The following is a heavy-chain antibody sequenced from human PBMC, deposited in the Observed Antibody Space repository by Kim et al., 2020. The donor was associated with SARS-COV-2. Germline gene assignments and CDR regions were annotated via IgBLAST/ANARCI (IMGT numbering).Heavy chain of an antibody. V-gene: IGHV1-69*13. D-gene: IGHD2-21*02. Sequence: SSVKVSCKASAGTFSNYAISWVRQAPGQGLEWMGGIIPIFGTANYGQRFQGRVTITADESTSTAYMEFSSLRSEDTAVYYCARGAYCGGDCYRNAFDIWG. CDR2: IIPIFGTA. CDR3: ARGAYCGGDCYRNAFDI. CDR1: AGTFSNYA. J-gene: IGHJ3*02.